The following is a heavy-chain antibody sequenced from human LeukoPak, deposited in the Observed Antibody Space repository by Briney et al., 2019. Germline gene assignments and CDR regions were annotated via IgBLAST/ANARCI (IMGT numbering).Heavy chain of an antibody. V-gene: IGHV3-66*01. Sequence: GGSLRLSCAASGFTVSSNYMSWVRQAPGKGLEWVSVIYSGGSTYYADSVKGRFTISRDNSKNMLYLQMNSLRAEDTAVYYCARELWFGKARWFDPWGQGTLVTVSS. D-gene: IGHD3-10*01. CDR1: GFTVSSNY. J-gene: IGHJ5*02. CDR3: ARELWFGKARWFDP. CDR2: IYSGGST.